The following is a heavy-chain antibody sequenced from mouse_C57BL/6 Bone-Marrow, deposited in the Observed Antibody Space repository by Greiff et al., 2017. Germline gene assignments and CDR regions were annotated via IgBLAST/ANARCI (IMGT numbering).Heavy chain of an antibody. J-gene: IGHJ3*01. Sequence: VQLKESGPELVKPGASVKISCKASGYSFTDYNMNWVKQSNGKSLEWIGVINPNYGTTSYHQKFKGKATLTVDQSSSTAYMQLNSLTSEDSAVYYCARDGELYDYDRRFAYWGQGTLVTVSA. V-gene: IGHV1-39*01. CDR3: ARDGELYDYDRRFAY. CDR2: INPNYGTT. D-gene: IGHD2-4*01. CDR1: GYSFTDYN.